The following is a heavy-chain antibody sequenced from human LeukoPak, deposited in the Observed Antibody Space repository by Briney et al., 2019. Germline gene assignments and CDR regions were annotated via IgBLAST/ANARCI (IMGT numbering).Heavy chain of an antibody. V-gene: IGHV3-21*01. D-gene: IGHD3-10*01. CDR1: GFTFSSYS. J-gene: IGHJ4*02. Sequence: GGSLRLSCAASGFTFSSYSMNWVRQAPGKGLEWVSSISSSSSYIYYADSVKGRFTISRDNAKNSLYLQMNSLRAEDTAVYYCARERITMVRERPNDYWGQGTLVTVSS. CDR2: ISSSSSYI. CDR3: ARERITMVRERPNDY.